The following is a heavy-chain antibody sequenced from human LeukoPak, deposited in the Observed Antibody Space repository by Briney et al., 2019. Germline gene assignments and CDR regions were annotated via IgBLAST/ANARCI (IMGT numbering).Heavy chain of an antibody. CDR2: ISSSSSYI. CDR1: GFTFSSYS. D-gene: IGHD3-16*01. V-gene: IGHV3-21*04. Sequence: PGGSLRLSCAASGFTFSSYSMNWVRQAPGKGLEWVSSISSSSSYIYYADSVKGRFTISRDNAKSSLYLQMNSLRAEDTAVYYCAVDPNWGIHNWGQGVLVTVSS. CDR3: AVDPNWGIHN. J-gene: IGHJ4*02.